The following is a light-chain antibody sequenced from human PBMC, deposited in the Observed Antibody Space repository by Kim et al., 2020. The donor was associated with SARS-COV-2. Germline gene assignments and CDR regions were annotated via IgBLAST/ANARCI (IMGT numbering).Light chain of an antibody. CDR2: DAS. V-gene: IGKV3-11*01. CDR1: QSVSSY. CDR3: QQRSNWPLT. J-gene: IGKJ4*01. Sequence: ETVLTQSPATLSLSPGERATLSCRASQSVSSYLAWYQQKPGQAPRLLISDASKRATGIPARFSGSGSGTDFTLTISSLEPDDFAVYYCQQRSNWPLTFGGGTKVDIK.